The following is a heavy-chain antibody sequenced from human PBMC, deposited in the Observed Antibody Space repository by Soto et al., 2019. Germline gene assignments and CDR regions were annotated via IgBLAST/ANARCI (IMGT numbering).Heavy chain of an antibody. V-gene: IGHV1-58*01. Sequence: SVKVSCKASGFTFNSSAVQWVRQARGQRLEWIGWIVVGSGNTNYAQKFQERVTITRDMSTSTAYMELSSLRSEDTAVYYCAARTEYYDSSGYHMGFDYWGQGTLVTVSS. CDR3: AARTEYYDSSGYHMGFDY. CDR2: IVVGSGNT. J-gene: IGHJ4*02. D-gene: IGHD3-22*01. CDR1: GFTFNSSA.